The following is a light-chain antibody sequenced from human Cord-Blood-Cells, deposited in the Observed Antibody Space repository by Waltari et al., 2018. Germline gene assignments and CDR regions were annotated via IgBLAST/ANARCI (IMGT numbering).Light chain of an antibody. CDR3: SSYTSSSTWV. J-gene: IGLJ3*02. Sequence: QSALTQPASVSGSPGQSITISCTGTSSDVGGYNYVSWYQQHPGKAPTLMIYDVSNRPSGVSNRFSGSNAGNTASLTISGLQAEDEADYYCSSYTSSSTWVFGGGTKLTVL. V-gene: IGLV2-14*03. CDR1: SSDVGGYNY. CDR2: DVS.